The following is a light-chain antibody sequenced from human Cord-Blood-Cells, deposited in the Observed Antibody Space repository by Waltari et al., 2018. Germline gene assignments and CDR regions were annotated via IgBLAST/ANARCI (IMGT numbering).Light chain of an antibody. Sequence: QSALTQPASVSGSPGQSITISCTGTSSDVGGYNYVSWYQQHPAKAPNLMIYDVSKRPSGFSNRISGSKSGNTASLTISGLQAEDEADYYCSSYTSSSTWVFGGGTKLTVL. J-gene: IGLJ3*02. CDR2: DVS. CDR3: SSYTSSSTWV. CDR1: SSDVGGYNY. V-gene: IGLV2-14*01.